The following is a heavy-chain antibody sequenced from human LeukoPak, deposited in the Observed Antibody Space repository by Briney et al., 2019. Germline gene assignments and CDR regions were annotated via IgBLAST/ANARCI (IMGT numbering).Heavy chain of an antibody. V-gene: IGHV3-48*01. CDR3: AREPTTVIASFDY. J-gene: IGHJ4*02. CDR2: ISSSSSTI. D-gene: IGHD4-17*01. CDR1: GFTFSSYS. Sequence: GGSLRLSCAASGFTFSSYSMNWVRQAPGKGLEWVSYISSSSSTIYYADSVKGRFTISRDNAKNSLYLQMDSLRAEDTAVYYCAREPTTVIASFDYWGQGTLVTVSS.